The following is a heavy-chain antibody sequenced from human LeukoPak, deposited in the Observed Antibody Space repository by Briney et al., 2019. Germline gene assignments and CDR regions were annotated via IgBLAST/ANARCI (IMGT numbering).Heavy chain of an antibody. D-gene: IGHD3-10*01. CDR2: ISGSGGST. V-gene: IGHV3-21*01. CDR1: GFTFSSHW. CDR3: ARVRGSFYYYYYMDV. J-gene: IGHJ6*03. Sequence: GGSLRLSCAASGFTFSSHWMSWVRQAPGKGLEWVSAISGSGGSTYYADSVKGRFTISRDNAKNSLYLQMNSLRAEDTAVYYCARVRGSFYYYYYMDVWGKGTTVTVSS.